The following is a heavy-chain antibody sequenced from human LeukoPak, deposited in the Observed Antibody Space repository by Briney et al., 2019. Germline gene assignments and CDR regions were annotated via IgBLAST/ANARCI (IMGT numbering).Heavy chain of an antibody. CDR1: GGTFSSYA. CDR3: ARSGITIFGVVPPTFDY. D-gene: IGHD3-3*01. Sequence: SVKVSCKASGGTFSSYAISWVRQAPGQGVEWMGRIIPILGIANYAQKFQGRVTITADKSTSTAYMELSSLRSEDTAVYYCARSGITIFGVVPPTFDYWGQGSLVTVSS. V-gene: IGHV1-69*04. J-gene: IGHJ4*02. CDR2: IIPILGIA.